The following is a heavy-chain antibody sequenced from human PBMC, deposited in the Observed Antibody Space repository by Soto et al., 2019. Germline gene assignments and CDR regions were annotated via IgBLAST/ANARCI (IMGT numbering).Heavy chain of an antibody. J-gene: IGHJ3*02. V-gene: IGHV1-8*01. CDR2: MNPNSGNT. CDR3: ARAFSPARFDAFDI. CDR1: GYTFTSYD. Sequence: ASVKVSCKASGYTFTSYDINWVRQATGQGLEWMGWMNPNSGNTGYAQKFQGRVTMTRNTSISTAYMELSSLRSEDTAVYYCARAFSPARFDAFDIWGQGTMVTVSS. D-gene: IGHD6-6*01.